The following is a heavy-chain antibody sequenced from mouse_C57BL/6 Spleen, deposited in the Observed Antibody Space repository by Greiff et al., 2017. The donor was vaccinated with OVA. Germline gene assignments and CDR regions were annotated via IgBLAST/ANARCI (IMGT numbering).Heavy chain of an antibody. V-gene: IGHV1-55*01. D-gene: IGHD2-3*01. J-gene: IGHJ4*01. CDR1: GYTFTSYW. Sequence: VQLQQPGAELVKPGASVKMSCKASGYTFTSYWITWVKQRPGQGLEWIGDIYPGSGSTNYNEKFKSKATLTVDTSSSTAYMQLSSLTSEDSAVYYCARPSFYDFYAMDYWGQGTSVTVSS. CDR3: ARPSFYDFYAMDY. CDR2: IYPGSGST.